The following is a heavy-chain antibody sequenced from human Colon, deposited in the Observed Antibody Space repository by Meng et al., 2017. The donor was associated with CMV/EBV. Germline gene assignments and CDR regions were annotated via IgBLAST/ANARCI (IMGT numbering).Heavy chain of an antibody. V-gene: IGHV3-30*04. CDR3: ARDDWNDVTLFDC. CDR2: ISNDGGTE. CDR1: GFTFSTYT. Sequence: ASGFTFSTYTMQWVRQAPGKGLEWVALISNDGGTEHYADSVKGRFTVSRDNSKNTVYLHMNSLRVEDTAVYYCARDDWNDVTLFDCWGQGTLVTVSS. J-gene: IGHJ4*02. D-gene: IGHD1-1*01.